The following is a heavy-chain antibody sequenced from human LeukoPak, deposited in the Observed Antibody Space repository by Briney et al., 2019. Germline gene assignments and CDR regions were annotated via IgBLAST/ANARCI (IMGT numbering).Heavy chain of an antibody. CDR3: ARTSSSWL. J-gene: IGHJ4*02. V-gene: IGHV4-59*01. D-gene: IGHD6-13*01. CDR2: IYDSGST. CDR1: GASINNYY. Sequence: SETLSLTCTVSGASINNYYWSWIRQPPGKGLEWIGCIYDSGSTDYNPSLKSRVTISVDTSKNQSSLKLSSVTAADTAMYYCARTSSSWLWGQGTLVTVSS.